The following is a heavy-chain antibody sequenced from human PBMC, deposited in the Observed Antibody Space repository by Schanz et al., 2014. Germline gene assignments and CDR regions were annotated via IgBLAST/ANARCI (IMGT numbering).Heavy chain of an antibody. CDR2: ISGIVGDDT. J-gene: IGHJ4*03. V-gene: IGHV3-23*01. CDR1: GFNFSDYA. CDR3: ARVLPRTFLFDY. Sequence: EVHLLESGGGLVPPGGSLRLSCAASGFNFSDYAMSWVRQAPGKGLLWVTSISGIVGDDTYYSDSVKGRFTISRDNSKNTLFLQVNSLRVDDSAIYYCARVLPRTFLFDYWGQGTLVDVSS.